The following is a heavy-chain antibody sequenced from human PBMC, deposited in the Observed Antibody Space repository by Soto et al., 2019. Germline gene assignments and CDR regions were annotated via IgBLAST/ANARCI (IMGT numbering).Heavy chain of an antibody. CDR2: VNSDGSGT. V-gene: IGHV3-74*01. CDR1: GFTFSNYY. J-gene: IGHJ6*02. Sequence: EVRLVESGGGLVQPGGSLRLSCAASGFTFSNYYMHWVRQAPGKGLVWVSRVNSDGSGTTYADSVKGRFTISRDDATSTVYLQMNSLRAEDTAVYYCARAIVGARNAMDVWGQGTTVTVSS. CDR3: ARAIVGARNAMDV. D-gene: IGHD1-26*01.